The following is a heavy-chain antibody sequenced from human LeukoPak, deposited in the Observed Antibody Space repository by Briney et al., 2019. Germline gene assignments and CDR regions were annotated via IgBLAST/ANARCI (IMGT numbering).Heavy chain of an antibody. Sequence: PSETLSLTCAVYGGSFGGYYWTWIRQSPGKGLEWIGEIHHSGNTNYSPSLMSRVTMSADTSKNQFSLRLSSVTAEDTAVYYCARSSFSTYYWGQGTLVTVSS. CDR3: ARSSFSTYY. CDR2: IHHSGNT. V-gene: IGHV4-34*01. J-gene: IGHJ4*02. D-gene: IGHD6-13*01. CDR1: GGSFGGYY.